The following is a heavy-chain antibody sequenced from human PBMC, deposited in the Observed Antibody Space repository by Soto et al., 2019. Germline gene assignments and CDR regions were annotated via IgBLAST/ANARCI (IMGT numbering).Heavy chain of an antibody. V-gene: IGHV3-66*01. CDR1: LFIVSDNY. D-gene: IGHD4-17*01. J-gene: IGHJ4*02. CDR3: ATRMTTAPY. CDR2: IYSGGGT. Sequence: EVRLVQSGGGLVQPGGSLRLSCAASLFIVSDNYMSWVRQAPGKGLEGVSVIYSGGGTDYAESVKGRFTISRDNSKNTLYLQMNSLKAEDTGIYYCATRMTTAPYWGKGTVVTVSS.